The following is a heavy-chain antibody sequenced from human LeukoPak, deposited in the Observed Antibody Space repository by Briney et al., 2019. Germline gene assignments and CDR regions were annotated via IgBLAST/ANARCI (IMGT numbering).Heavy chain of an antibody. J-gene: IGHJ4*02. CDR1: GDSVSSHSAA. Sequence: SQTLSLTCAISGDSVSSHSAAWNWIRQSPSRGLEWLGRTYYRSKWYNDYAVSVKSRITINPDTSKNQFSLQLNSVTAADTAVYYCASGSGSQYGYVDSWGQGTLVTVSS. CDR3: ASGSGSQYGYVDS. V-gene: IGHV6-1*01. D-gene: IGHD3-10*01. CDR2: TYYRSKWYN.